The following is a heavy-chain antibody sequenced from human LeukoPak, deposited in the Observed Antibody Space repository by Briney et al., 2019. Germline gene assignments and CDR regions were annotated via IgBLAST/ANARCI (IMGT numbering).Heavy chain of an antibody. Sequence: ASVKVSCKASGYTFTAYDVHWVRQAPGQGLEWMGWINPNSGGTNYAQKFQGRVTMTRDTSISTAYMELSRLRFDDTAVYYCARVRDYFGSGRNDAFDIWGQGTMVTVSS. CDR2: INPNSGGT. CDR1: GYTFTAYD. D-gene: IGHD3-10*01. J-gene: IGHJ3*02. CDR3: ARVRDYFGSGRNDAFDI. V-gene: IGHV1-2*02.